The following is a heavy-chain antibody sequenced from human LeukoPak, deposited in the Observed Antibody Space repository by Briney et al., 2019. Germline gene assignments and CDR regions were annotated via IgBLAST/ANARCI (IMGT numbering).Heavy chain of an antibody. Sequence: SETLSLTCTVSGGSISSSSYYWGWIRQPPGKGLEWIGSIYYSGSTYYNPSLKSRVTISVDTSKNQFSLKLSSVTAADTAVYYCASENYEGHFDYWGQGTLVTVSS. D-gene: IGHD1-7*01. J-gene: IGHJ4*02. CDR2: IYYSGST. V-gene: IGHV4-39*07. CDR1: GGSISSSSYY. CDR3: ASENYEGHFDY.